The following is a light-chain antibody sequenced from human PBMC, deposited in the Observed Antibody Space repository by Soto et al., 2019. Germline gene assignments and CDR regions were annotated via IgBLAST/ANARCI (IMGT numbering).Light chain of an antibody. Sequence: SALTQPASVSESAGQSITISCTGTSTDVGGYDQVSWYQQHPGKAPKLIIYEVTDRPSGVSNRFSGSKSGITASLTISGLQAEDEAEYYCSSYSNSNTYVVFGGGTKLTVL. CDR3: SSYSNSNTYVV. CDR1: STDVGGYDQ. CDR2: EVT. V-gene: IGLV2-14*01. J-gene: IGLJ2*01.